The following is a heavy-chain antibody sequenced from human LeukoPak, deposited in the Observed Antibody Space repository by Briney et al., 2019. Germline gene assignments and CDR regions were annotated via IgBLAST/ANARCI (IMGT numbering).Heavy chain of an antibody. Sequence: SVKVSCKASGGTFSSYAISWVRQAPGQGLEWMGGIIPIFGTANYAQKFQGRVTITTDESTSTAYMELSSLRSEDTAVYYCAIQGTFDSSVLSPAFDSWGQGTLVTVSS. CDR2: IIPIFGTA. V-gene: IGHV1-69*05. CDR3: AIQGTFDSSVLSPAFDS. J-gene: IGHJ4*02. D-gene: IGHD3-22*01. CDR1: GGTFSSYA.